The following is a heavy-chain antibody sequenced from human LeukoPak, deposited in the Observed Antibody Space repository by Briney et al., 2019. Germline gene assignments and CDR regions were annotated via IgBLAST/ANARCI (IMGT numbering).Heavy chain of an antibody. CDR1: GFTFSSYA. CDR2: FSGSGGST. J-gene: IGHJ4*02. V-gene: IGHV3-23*01. CDR3: AKDPYSSSWYSFHYFDY. D-gene: IGHD6-13*01. Sequence: PEGSLRLSCAASGFTFSSYAMSWVRQAPGKGLEWVSAFSGSGGSTYYADSVKGRFTISRDNSKNTLYLQMNSLRAEDTAVHYCAKDPYSSSWYSFHYFDYWGQGTLVTVSS.